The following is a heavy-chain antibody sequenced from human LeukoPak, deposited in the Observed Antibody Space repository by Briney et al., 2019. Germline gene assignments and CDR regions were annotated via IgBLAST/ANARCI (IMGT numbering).Heavy chain of an antibody. D-gene: IGHD3-3*01. CDR1: GGSFSGYY. CDR3: ASRYVSSEVVIIPTAKNSWFDP. J-gene: IGHJ5*02. CDR2: INHSGST. Sequence: SGTLSLTCAVYGGSFSGYYWSWIRQPPGKGLEWIGEINHSGSTNYNPSLKSRVTISVDTSKNQFSLKLTSVTAADTAVYYCASRYVSSEVVIIPTAKNSWFDPWGQGTLVTVSS. V-gene: IGHV4-34*01.